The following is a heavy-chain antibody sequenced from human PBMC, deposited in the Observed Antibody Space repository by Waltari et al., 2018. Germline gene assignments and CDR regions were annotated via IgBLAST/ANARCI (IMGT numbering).Heavy chain of an antibody. V-gene: IGHV3-30-3*01. CDR3: ARVAVPYCGVDCYYTY. Sequence: QVQLVESGGGVVQPGRSLRLSCAASGFAFRSDGMDWVRQAPGKGLEWVAVISYDGNYKYYADSVKGRFTVSRDNSKNTLYLQINSLMPEDTAIYYCARVAVPYCGVDCYYTYWGQGTLVTVSS. CDR1: GFAFRSDG. CDR2: ISYDGNYK. J-gene: IGHJ4*02. D-gene: IGHD2-21*01.